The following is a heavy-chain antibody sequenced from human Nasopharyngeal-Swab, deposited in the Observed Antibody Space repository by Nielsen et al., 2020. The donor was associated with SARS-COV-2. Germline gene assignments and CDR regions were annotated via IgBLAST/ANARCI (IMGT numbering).Heavy chain of an antibody. Sequence: SETLSLTCAVSGGSISSSYWWTWVRQPPGKGLEWILDIYHSGSTNYNPSLKSRVTISVDKSKNQFSLKLSSVTAADTAVYYCARRIVGASGSMDVWGQGTTVTVSS. CDR1: GGSISSSYW. V-gene: IGHV4-4*02. CDR3: ARRIVGASGSMDV. CDR2: IYHSGST. J-gene: IGHJ6*02. D-gene: IGHD1-26*01.